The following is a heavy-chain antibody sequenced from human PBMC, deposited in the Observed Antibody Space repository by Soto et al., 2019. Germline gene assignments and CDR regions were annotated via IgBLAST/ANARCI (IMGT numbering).Heavy chain of an antibody. CDR3: AKDLSHYHDHTGHYGISGIFDS. J-gene: IGHJ4*02. D-gene: IGHD3-22*01. Sequence: GSLRLSCAASGFTLDDYTMHLVRQAPGKSLEWVSLITWDGGSTYYGDSVKGRFTISRDNSKNSLYLEMNSLRTEDTALYYCAKDLSHYHDHTGHYGISGIFDSWGQGTPVIFSS. CDR2: ITWDGGST. CDR1: GFTLDDYT. V-gene: IGHV3-43*01.